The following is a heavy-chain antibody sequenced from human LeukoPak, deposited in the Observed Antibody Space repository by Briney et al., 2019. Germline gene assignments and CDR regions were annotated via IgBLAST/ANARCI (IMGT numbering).Heavy chain of an antibody. CDR1: GDSVSSNSAA. CDR2: TYYRSKWYN. D-gene: IGHD1-7*01. J-gene: IGHJ4*02. CDR3: AREDWNYLHLVFLDY. Sequence: SQTLSLTCAISGDSVSSNSAAWNWIRQFPSRGLEWLGRTYYRSKWYNDYAVSVKSRITINPDTSKNQFSLQLNSVTPEDTAVYYCAREDWNYLHLVFLDYWGQGTLVTVSS. V-gene: IGHV6-1*01.